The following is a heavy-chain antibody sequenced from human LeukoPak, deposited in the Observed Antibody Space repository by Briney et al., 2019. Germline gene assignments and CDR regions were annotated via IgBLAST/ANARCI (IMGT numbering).Heavy chain of an antibody. J-gene: IGHJ4*02. CDR2: IYYSGST. CDR3: AGLPNRYSGYDRALDY. V-gene: IGHV4-59*05. D-gene: IGHD5-12*01. CDR1: GFTFSSYSMN. Sequence: GSLRLSCAASGFTFSSYSMNWVRQPPGKGLEWIGSIYYSGSTYYNPSLKSRVTISVDTSKNQFSLKLSSVTAADTAVYYCAGLPNRYSGYDRALDYWGQGTLVTVSS.